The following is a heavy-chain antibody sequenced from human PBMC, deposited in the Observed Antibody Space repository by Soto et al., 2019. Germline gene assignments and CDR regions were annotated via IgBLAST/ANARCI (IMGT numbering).Heavy chain of an antibody. CDR1: GFTFSSYG. V-gene: IGHV3-30*18. J-gene: IGHJ4*02. Sequence: GSLRLSCAASGFTFSSYGMHWVRQAPGKGLEWVAVISYDGSNKYYADSVKGRFTISRDNSKNTLYLQMNSLRAEDTAVYYCAKEPFDYWGQGTLVTVS. CDR3: AKEPFDY. CDR2: ISYDGSNK.